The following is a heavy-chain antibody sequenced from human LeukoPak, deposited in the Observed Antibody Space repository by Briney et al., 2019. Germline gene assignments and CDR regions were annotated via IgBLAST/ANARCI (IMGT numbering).Heavy chain of an antibody. CDR2: IYYGGST. J-gene: IGHJ5*02. Sequence: SETLSLTCAVYGGSFSGYYWSWIRQPPGKGLEWIGYIYYGGSTNYNPSLKSRVTISVDTSKNQFSLKLSSVTAADTAVYYCASLLGYGDYLGWFDPWGQGTLVTVSS. CDR1: GGSFSGYY. V-gene: IGHV4-59*01. D-gene: IGHD4-17*01. CDR3: ASLLGYGDYLGWFDP.